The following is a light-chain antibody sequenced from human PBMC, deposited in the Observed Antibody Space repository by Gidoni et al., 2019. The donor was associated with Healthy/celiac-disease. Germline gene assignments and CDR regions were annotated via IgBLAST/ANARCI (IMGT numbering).Light chain of an antibody. CDR2: DVS. Sequence: LTQPASVSGSPGQSITISCTGTSSDVGGYNYVSWYQQHPGKAPKLMIYDVSNRPSGVSNRFSGSKSGNTASLTISGLQAEDEADYYCSSYTSSSTGVFGGGTKLTVL. CDR3: SSYTSSSTGV. J-gene: IGLJ2*01. V-gene: IGLV2-14*01. CDR1: SSDVGGYNY.